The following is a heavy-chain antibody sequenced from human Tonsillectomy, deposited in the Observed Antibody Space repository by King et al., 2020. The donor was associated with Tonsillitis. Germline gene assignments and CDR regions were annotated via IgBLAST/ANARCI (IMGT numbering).Heavy chain of an antibody. D-gene: IGHD6-19*01. V-gene: IGHV3-21*01. CDR3: ARGVGWPVQEYLDF. CDR1: GFIFSSYS. CDR2: ISTTSSYT. Sequence: VQLVESGGGLVKPGGSLRLSCAASGFIFSSYSMNWVRQAPGKGLEWVSSISTTSSYTYFADSVKGRFTISRDNAKNSLHLQMSSLRAEDTAVYYCARGVGWPVQEYLDFWGKATTVTVSS. J-gene: IGHJ6*03.